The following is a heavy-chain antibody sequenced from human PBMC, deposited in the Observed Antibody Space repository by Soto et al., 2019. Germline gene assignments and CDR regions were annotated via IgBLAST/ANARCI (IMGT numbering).Heavy chain of an antibody. CDR3: ARIDYDSVITPNWFDP. J-gene: IGHJ5*02. CDR2: IIPIFGTA. D-gene: IGHD3-10*01. Sequence: SVKVSCKASGGTFSSYAISWVRQAPGQGLEWMGGIIPIFGTANYAQKFQGRVTITADESTSTAYMELSSLRSEDTAVYYCARIDYDSVITPNWFDPWGQGTLVTVSS. CDR1: GGTFSSYA. V-gene: IGHV1-69*13.